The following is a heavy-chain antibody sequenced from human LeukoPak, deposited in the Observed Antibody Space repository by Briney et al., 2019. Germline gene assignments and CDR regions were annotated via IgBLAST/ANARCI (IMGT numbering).Heavy chain of an antibody. J-gene: IGHJ6*02. CDR2: ISGSGGST. D-gene: IGHD1-26*01. CDR1: GFTFSSYA. Sequence: PGGSLRLSCAASGFTFSSYAMSWVRQAPGKGLEWVSAISGSGGSTYYEDSVKGRFTISRDNSKNTLYLQMNSLRAEDTAVYYCVGANDYYYGMDVWGQGTTVTVSS. V-gene: IGHV3-23*01. CDR3: VGANDYYYGMDV.